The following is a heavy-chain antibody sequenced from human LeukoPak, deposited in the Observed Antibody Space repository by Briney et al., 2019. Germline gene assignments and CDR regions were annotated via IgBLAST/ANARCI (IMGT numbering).Heavy chain of an antibody. CDR1: GYTFTDYY. J-gene: IGHJ2*01. CDR3: ARSTITTTAAGHFDL. Sequence: ASVKVSCKSSGYTFTDYYVHWVRQAPGQGLEWMGRINPNSGDTNYAQNFQGRVTMSRDTSISTACLELNSLIFDDTAVFYCARSTITTTAAGHFDLWGRGTLVTVSS. CDR2: INPNSGDT. V-gene: IGHV1-2*06. D-gene: IGHD6-13*01.